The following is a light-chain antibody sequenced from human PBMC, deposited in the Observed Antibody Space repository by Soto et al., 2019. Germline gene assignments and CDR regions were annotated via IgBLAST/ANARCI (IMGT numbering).Light chain of an antibody. CDR3: SSYAGSSPLYV. Sequence: QSVLTQPASVSGSPGQSITISCTGTSSDVGGYKFVSWYQQHPGKVPNLLIYEVTNRPSGVSNRFSGSKSGNTASLTISGLQAEDEADYCCSSYAGSSPLYVFGTGTKATVL. CDR1: SSDVGGYKF. V-gene: IGLV2-14*01. J-gene: IGLJ1*01. CDR2: EVT.